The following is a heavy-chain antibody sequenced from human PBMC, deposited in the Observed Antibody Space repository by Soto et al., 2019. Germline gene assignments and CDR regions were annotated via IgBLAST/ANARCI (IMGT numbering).Heavy chain of an antibody. CDR2: ISGSGGST. Sequence: GGSLRLSCAASGFTFSSYAMSWVRQAPGKGLEWVSAISGSGGSTYYADSVKGRFTISRDNSKNTLYLQMNSLRAEDTAVYYCAKDLGGYCSGGSCYSDIDYWGQGTLVTVSS. J-gene: IGHJ4*02. CDR1: GFTFSSYA. V-gene: IGHV3-23*01. D-gene: IGHD2-15*01. CDR3: AKDLGGYCSGGSCYSDIDY.